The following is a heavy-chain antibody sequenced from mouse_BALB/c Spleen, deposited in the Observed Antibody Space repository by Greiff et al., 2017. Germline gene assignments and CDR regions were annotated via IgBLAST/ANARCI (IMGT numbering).Heavy chain of an antibody. J-gene: IGHJ2*01. CDR1: GFTFSSYT. Sequence: EVQLQQSGGGLVQPGGSLKLSCAASGFTFSSYTMSWVRQTPEKRLEWVAYISNGGGSTYYPDTVKGRFTISRDNAKNTLYLQMSSLKSEDTAMYYCARYYYGSSHYFDYWGQGTTLTVSS. CDR3: ARYYYGSSHYFDY. V-gene: IGHV5-12-2*01. D-gene: IGHD1-1*01. CDR2: ISNGGGST.